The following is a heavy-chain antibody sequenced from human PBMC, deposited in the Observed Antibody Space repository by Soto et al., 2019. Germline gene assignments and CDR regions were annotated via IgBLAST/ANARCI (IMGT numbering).Heavy chain of an antibody. CDR3: AKEGLESPSIDY. CDR1: GFTFSSYG. Sequence: QVQLVESGGGVVQPGRSLRLSCAASGFTFSSYGMHWVRQAPGKGLEWVAVISYDGSNKYYADSVKGRFTISRDNSKNTLYLQMNSLIAEDTAVYYCAKEGLESPSIDYWGQGTLVTVSS. V-gene: IGHV3-30*18. D-gene: IGHD1-1*01. CDR2: ISYDGSNK. J-gene: IGHJ4*02.